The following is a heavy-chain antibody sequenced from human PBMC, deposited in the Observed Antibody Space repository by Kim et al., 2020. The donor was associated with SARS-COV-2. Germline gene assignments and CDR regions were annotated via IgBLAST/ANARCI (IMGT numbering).Heavy chain of an antibody. J-gene: IGHJ4*02. CDR1: GYTLTELS. CDR2: FDPEDGET. D-gene: IGHD3-10*01. CDR3: ATNPTYGSGSYYKGDY. V-gene: IGHV1-24*01. Sequence: ASVKVSCKVSGYTLTELSMHWVRQAPGKGLEWMGGFDPEDGETIYAQKFQGRVTMTEDTSTDTAYMELSSLRSEDTAVYYCATNPTYGSGSYYKGDYWGQGTLVTVSS.